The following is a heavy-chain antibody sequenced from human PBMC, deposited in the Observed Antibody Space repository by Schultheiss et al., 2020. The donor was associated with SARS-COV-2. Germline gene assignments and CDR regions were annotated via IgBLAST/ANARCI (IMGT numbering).Heavy chain of an antibody. CDR1: GYTFTGYY. J-gene: IGHJ4*02. Sequence: ASVKVSCKASGYTFTGYYMHWVRQAPGQGLEWMGWINPNSGGTNYAQKFQGRVTMTRDTSISTAYMELSRLRSDDTAVYYCARDQSPIFGVVTPYYFDYWGQGTLVTVSS. V-gene: IGHV1-2*02. CDR2: INPNSGGT. D-gene: IGHD3-3*01. CDR3: ARDQSPIFGVVTPYYFDY.